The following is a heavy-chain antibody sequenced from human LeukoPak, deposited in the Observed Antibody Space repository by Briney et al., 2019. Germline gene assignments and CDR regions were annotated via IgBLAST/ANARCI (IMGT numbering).Heavy chain of an antibody. CDR3: ARTPPMIVAYMDV. V-gene: IGHV3-53*01. CDR2: IYSGGST. D-gene: IGHD3-22*01. CDR1: GFTVSSNY. J-gene: IGHJ6*03. Sequence: GGSLRLSCAASGFTVSSNYKSWVRQASGKGLEWVSVIYSGGSTYYADSVKGRFTISRDNSNNTLYLQMNSLRAEDTAVYYCARTPPMIVAYMDVWGKGTTVTVSS.